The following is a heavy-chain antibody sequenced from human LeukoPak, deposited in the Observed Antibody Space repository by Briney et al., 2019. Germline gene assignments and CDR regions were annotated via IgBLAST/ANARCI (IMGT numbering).Heavy chain of an antibody. Sequence: PSETLSLTCSVSGGSITTYYWTWIRQPPGKGLEWIGYIHYSGSTSHNPSLNSRVTMSLDTSKNQFSLKLNSVTAADTAVYYCARNRRSNWGPLSFIDYWGQGTLVTVSS. CDR2: IHYSGST. V-gene: IGHV4-59*08. J-gene: IGHJ4*02. CDR3: ARNRRSNWGPLSFIDY. CDR1: GGSITTYY. D-gene: IGHD7-27*01.